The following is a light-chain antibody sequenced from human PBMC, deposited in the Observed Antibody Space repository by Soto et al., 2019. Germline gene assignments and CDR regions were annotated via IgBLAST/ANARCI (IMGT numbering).Light chain of an antibody. CDR1: QSVSSY. CDR3: QQRRNWPT. J-gene: IGKJ2*01. V-gene: IGKV3-11*01. Sequence: EIVLTQSPATLSLSPGERATLSCRASQSVSSYLAWYQQKPGQAPRLLIYDASNRATGIPARFSVSGSGTDFTLPISSLEPEDFAVYYCQQRRNWPTFGQGTKLQIK. CDR2: DAS.